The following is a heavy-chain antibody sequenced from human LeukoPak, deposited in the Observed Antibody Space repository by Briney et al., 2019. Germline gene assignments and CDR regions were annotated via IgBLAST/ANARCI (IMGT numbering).Heavy chain of an antibody. CDR2: INHSGST. CDR3: ASPRPGLGEYPTPFDY. D-gene: IGHD3-10*01. CDR1: GGSFSGYY. Sequence: SETLSLTCAVYGGSFSGYYWSWIRQPPGKGLEWIGEINHSGSTNYNPSLKSRVTISVDTSKNQFSLKLSSVTAADTAVYYCASPRPGLGEYPTPFDYWGQGTLVTVSS. J-gene: IGHJ4*02. V-gene: IGHV4-34*01.